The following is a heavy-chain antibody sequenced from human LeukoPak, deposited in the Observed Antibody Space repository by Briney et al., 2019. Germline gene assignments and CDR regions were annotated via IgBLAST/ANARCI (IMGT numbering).Heavy chain of an antibody. CDR1: GFTFSSDYS. J-gene: IGHJ3*02. CDR2: ITSSSTYI. D-gene: IGHD6-19*01. V-gene: IGHV3-21*01. CDR3: ARAGSSGFDAFDI. Sequence: GGSLRLSCTASGFTFSSDYSMNWVRQAPGKGLEWVSCITSSSTYIYYGDSVKGRFTISRENAKNSLYLQMNSLRAEDTAVYYCARAGSSGFDAFDIWGQGTMVTVSS.